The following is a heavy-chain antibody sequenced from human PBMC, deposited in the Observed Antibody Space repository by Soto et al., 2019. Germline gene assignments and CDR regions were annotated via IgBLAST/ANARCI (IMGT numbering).Heavy chain of an antibody. CDR1: GFSFSNSW. CDR3: TTEGYSYGYARGAFDI. J-gene: IGHJ3*02. Sequence: GGSLRLSCAASGFSFSNSWMSWVRQAPGKGLEWVGRIKSKTDGGTTDYAAPVKGRFTISRDDSKNTLYLQMNSLKTEDTAVYYCTTEGYSYGYARGAFDIWGQGTMVTVSS. D-gene: IGHD5-18*01. CDR2: IKSKTDGGTT. V-gene: IGHV3-15*01.